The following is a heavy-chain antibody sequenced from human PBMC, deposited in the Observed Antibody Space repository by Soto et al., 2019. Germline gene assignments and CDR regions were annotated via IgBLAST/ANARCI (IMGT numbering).Heavy chain of an antibody. CDR2: TRNKANSYTT. D-gene: IGHD3-22*01. CDR1: GFTFSDHY. CDR3: ARVGLDYYDSSGPTYYFDY. J-gene: IGHJ4*02. Sequence: GGSLRLSCAASGFTFSDHYMEWVRQAPGKGLEWVGRTRNKANSYTTEYAASVKGRFTISRDDSKNSLYLQMNSLKTEDTAVYYCARVGLDYYDSSGPTYYFDYWGQGTLVTVSS. V-gene: IGHV3-72*01.